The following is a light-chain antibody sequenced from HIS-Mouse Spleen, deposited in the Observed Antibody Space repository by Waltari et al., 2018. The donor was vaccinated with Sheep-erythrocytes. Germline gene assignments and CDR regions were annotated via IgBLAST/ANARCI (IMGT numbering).Light chain of an antibody. J-gene: IGLJ3*02. Sequence: QSALPQPASVSGSPGPSITISCPGTSSDVGRYNLVSWYQQHPGKAPKLMIYEGSKRPSGVSNRFSGSKSGNTASLTISGLQAEDEADYYCCSYAGSSTPWVFGGGTKLTVL. CDR2: EGS. CDR3: CSYAGSSTPWV. V-gene: IGLV2-23*01. CDR1: SSDVGRYNL.